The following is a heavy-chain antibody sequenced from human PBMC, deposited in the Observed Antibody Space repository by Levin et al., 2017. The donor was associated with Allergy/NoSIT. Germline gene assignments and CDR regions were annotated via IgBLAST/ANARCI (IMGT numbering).Heavy chain of an antibody. V-gene: IGHV4-31*02. CDR3: ARDECAWFGECYGMDV. CDR2: IHHSGSA. CDR1: GASISISGRDFY. Sequence: TSETLSLTCSVSGASISISGRDFYWSWIRHQPGKGLEWIGFIHHSGSAYYNPSLKSRLTMSLDTSKSQFSLKLTSVTVADTAVYYCARDECAWFGECYGMDVWGQGTTVIVSS. D-gene: IGHD3-10*01. J-gene: IGHJ6*02.